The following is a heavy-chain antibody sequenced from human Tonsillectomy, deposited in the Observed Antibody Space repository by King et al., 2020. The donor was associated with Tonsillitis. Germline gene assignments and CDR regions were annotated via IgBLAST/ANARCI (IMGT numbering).Heavy chain of an antibody. V-gene: IGHV4-59*01. J-gene: IGHJ4*02. Sequence: HVQLQESGPGLVKPSETLSLTCTVSGGSINSNYWSWIRQSPGKGLEWIGYIYYSGNTNYNPSFKSRVTISLDTSKKQFSLKVSSVTAADTAMYYCASGAYGPPADCGGDCSPGFRLDYWGQGTLVTVSS. CDR3: ASGAYGPPADCGGDCSPGFRLDY. D-gene: IGHD2-21*02. CDR2: IYYSGNT. CDR1: GGSINSNY.